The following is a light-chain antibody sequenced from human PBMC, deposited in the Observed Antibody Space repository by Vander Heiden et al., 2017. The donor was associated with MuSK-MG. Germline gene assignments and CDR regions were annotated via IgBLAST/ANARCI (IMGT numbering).Light chain of an antibody. CDR3: QVWDNDIVI. Sequence: SYELTQPPSASVSPGQTASITCSGDDLGTKFVCWYQQKAGQSPVLVIYEDVKRPAGIPERFSGSSSGNTATLTISGTRAMDESYYYCQVWDNDIVIFGGGTNLTVL. CDR1: DLGTKF. J-gene: IGLJ2*01. V-gene: IGLV3-1*01. CDR2: EDV.